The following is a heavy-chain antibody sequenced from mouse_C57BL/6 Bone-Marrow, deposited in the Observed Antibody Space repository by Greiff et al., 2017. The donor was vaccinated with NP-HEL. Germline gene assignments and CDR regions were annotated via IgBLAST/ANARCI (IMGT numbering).Heavy chain of an antibody. Sequence: VQLQQSGAELARPGASVKLSCKASGYTFTSYGISWVKQRTGQGLEWIGEIYPRSGNTYYNEKFKGKATLTADKSSSTAYMELRSLTSEDSAVYFCARGRAYGYDGDYYAMDYWGQGTSVTVSS. V-gene: IGHV1-81*01. J-gene: IGHJ4*01. CDR3: ARGRAYGYDGDYYAMDY. CDR1: GYTFTSYG. D-gene: IGHD2-2*01. CDR2: IYPRSGNT.